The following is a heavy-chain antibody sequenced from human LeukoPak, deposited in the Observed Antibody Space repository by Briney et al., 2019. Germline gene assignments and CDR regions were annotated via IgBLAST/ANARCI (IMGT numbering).Heavy chain of an antibody. CDR1: GGSISSGSYY. Sequence: PSETLSLTCTVSGGSISSGSYYWSWIRQPAGKGLEWIGRIYTSGSTNYNPSLKSRVTISVDTSKNQFSLKLSSVTAADTAVYYCATLGITMIVRIWGQGTMVTVSS. V-gene: IGHV4-61*02. CDR2: IYTSGST. CDR3: ATLGITMIVRI. J-gene: IGHJ3*02. D-gene: IGHD3-22*01.